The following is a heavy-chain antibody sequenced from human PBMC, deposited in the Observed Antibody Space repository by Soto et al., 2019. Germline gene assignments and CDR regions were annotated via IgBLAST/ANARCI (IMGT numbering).Heavy chain of an antibody. J-gene: IGHJ6*02. D-gene: IGHD2-21*02. CDR1: GFTFSSYG. Sequence: GGSLRLSCAASGFTFSSYGMHWVRQAPGKGLEWVSSIGTRSDIYYADSVKGRFTISRDNAKNSLSLQMNSMTAEDTAVYYCAREETAWPLAYGLDVWGQGTTVTVSS. V-gene: IGHV3-21*01. CDR3: AREETAWPLAYGLDV. CDR2: IGTRSDI.